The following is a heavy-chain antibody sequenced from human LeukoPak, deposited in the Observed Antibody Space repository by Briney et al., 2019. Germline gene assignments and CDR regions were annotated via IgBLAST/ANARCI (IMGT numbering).Heavy chain of an antibody. V-gene: IGHV3-33*01. Sequence: GGSLRLSCAASGFTFSSYGMHWVRQAPGKGLEWVAVIWYDGGNKYYADSVKGRFTISRDNSKNTLYLQMNSLRAEDTAVYYCATAPYSSSWYDYYYGMDVWGKGTTVTVSS. D-gene: IGHD6-13*01. CDR3: ATAPYSSSWYDYYYGMDV. CDR1: GFTFSSYG. CDR2: IWYDGGNK. J-gene: IGHJ6*04.